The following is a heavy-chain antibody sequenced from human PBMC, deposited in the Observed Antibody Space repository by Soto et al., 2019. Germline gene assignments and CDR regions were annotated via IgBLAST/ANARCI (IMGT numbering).Heavy chain of an antibody. CDR1: GFTFSSYS. Sequence: EVQLVESGGGLVQPGGSLRLSCAASGFTFSSYSMNWVRQAPGKGLEWVSYISSSSSTIYYADSVKGRFTISRDNAKNSLYLQMNSLRAEDTAVYYCARDLEGGIAAVDAFDIWGQGTMVTVSS. D-gene: IGHD6-13*01. CDR2: ISSSSSTI. J-gene: IGHJ3*02. CDR3: ARDLEGGIAAVDAFDI. V-gene: IGHV3-48*01.